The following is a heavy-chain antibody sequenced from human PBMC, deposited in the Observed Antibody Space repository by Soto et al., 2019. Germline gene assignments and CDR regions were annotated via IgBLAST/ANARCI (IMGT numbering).Heavy chain of an antibody. CDR3: AREMGACSDSSCYPGPYDS. Sequence: GGSLRLSCAAYGLTFTSYSMNCVRQAPGQGLEWVSYITSKRNTTKYADSVKGRFTVSREHAKNSMYLQLNSLRDEDTAVYYCAREMGACSDSSCYPGPYDSWGQGTLVTVSS. CDR1: GLTFTSYS. V-gene: IGHV3-48*02. D-gene: IGHD3-16*01. CDR2: ITSKRNTT. J-gene: IGHJ5*02.